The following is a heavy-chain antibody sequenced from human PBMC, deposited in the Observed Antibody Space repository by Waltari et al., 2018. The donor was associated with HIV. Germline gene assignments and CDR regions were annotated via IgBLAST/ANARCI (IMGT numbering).Heavy chain of an antibody. CDR1: GGSVSSSSYF. Sequence: QLELQESGPGLVKPSETLSLTCAVSGGSVSSSSYFWGWIRQPPGKGLEWVGRIYYTGSSYSNPALKSRVTMSVDTSKNQFSLKVTSVTAADTAVYYCARHALRVGAAYWNFDLWGRGTLVTVSS. V-gene: IGHV4-39*01. D-gene: IGHD1-26*01. CDR3: ARHALRVGAAYWNFDL. CDR2: IYYTGSS. J-gene: IGHJ2*01.